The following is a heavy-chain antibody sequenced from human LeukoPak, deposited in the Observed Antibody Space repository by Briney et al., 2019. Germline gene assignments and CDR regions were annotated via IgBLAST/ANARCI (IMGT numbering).Heavy chain of an antibody. J-gene: IGHJ4*02. CDR2: IRSSGSST. CDR1: GFTFSNYV. V-gene: IGHV3-23*01. Sequence: GGSLRLSCAASGFTFSNYVMSWVRQAPGKGLEWVSSIRSSGSSTSYADSVKGRFTISRDNSQNTVYLQMNSLRAEDTAVYYCAPPRFFDYWGQGTLVTVSS. CDR3: APPRFFDY.